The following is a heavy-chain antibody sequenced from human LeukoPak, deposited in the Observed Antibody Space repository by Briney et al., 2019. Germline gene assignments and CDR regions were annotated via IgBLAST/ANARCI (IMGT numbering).Heavy chain of an antibody. V-gene: IGHV3-7*01. CDR3: ARDYSDYDLGYYYYMDV. CDR1: GGSISSSSYY. J-gene: IGHJ6*03. D-gene: IGHD5-12*01. Sequence: ETLSLTCTVSGGSISSSSYYWGWIRQPPGKGLEWVANIKQDGSEKYYVDSVKGRFTISRDNAKNSLYLQMNSLRAEDTAVYYCARDYSDYDLGYYYYMDVWGKGTTVTVSS. CDR2: IKQDGSEK.